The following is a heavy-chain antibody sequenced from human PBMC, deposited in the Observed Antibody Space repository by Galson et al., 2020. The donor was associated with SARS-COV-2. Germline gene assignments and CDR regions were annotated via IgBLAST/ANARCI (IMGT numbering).Heavy chain of an antibody. CDR2: IWYDGSNK. V-gene: IGHV3-33*01. CDR1: GFTFSSYG. Sequence: GGSLRLSCAASGFTFSSYGMHWVSQAPGKGLEWVAVIWYDGSNKYYADSVKGRFTISRDNSKNTLYLQMNSLRAEDTAVYYCARDGGLLWFGEYYFDYWGQGTLVTVSS. CDR3: ARDGGLLWFGEYYFDY. J-gene: IGHJ4*02. D-gene: IGHD3-10*01.